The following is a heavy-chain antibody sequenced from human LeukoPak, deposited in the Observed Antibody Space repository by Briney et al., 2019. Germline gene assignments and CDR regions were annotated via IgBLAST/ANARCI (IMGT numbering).Heavy chain of an antibody. D-gene: IGHD6-6*01. V-gene: IGHV4-34*01. J-gene: IGHJ4*02. CDR2: INHSGST. CDR1: GGSFSGYY. Sequence: KPSETLSLTCAVYGGSFSGYYWSWIRQPPGKGLEWIGEINHSGSTNYNPSLKSRVTISVDTSNNQFSLKLSSVTAADTAVYYCARSSVLDYWGQGTLVTVSS. CDR3: ARSSVLDY.